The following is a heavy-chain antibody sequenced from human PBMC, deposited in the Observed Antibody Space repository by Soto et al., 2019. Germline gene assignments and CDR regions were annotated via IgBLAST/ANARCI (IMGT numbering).Heavy chain of an antibody. Sequence: QVQLRESGPGLVKPSQALYLACTVSGGSINSGGYCWSWIRQHPGKGLDWIGCISYGGSTSYNPSLKSRVTISVDTSKNQFSLKLTSVTAADTAVYYCSRGILVWGQGALITVSS. J-gene: IGHJ4*02. V-gene: IGHV4-31*03. CDR1: GGSINSGGYC. D-gene: IGHD5-18*01. CDR2: ISYGGST. CDR3: SRGILV.